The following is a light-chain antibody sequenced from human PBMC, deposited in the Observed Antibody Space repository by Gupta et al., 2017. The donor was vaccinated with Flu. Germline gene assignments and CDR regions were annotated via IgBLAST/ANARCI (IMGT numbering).Light chain of an antibody. J-gene: IGKJ4*01. Sequence: DIVMTQSQDSLAVYLGERATINCKSSQSVLYSSNNKNYLAWYQQKPGQPPKLLIYWASTRESGVPDRFSGSGSGTDFTLTISSLQAEDVAVYYCQQYYSTLTFGGGTKVEIK. V-gene: IGKV4-1*01. CDR3: QQYYSTLT. CDR1: QSVLYSSNNKNY. CDR2: WAS.